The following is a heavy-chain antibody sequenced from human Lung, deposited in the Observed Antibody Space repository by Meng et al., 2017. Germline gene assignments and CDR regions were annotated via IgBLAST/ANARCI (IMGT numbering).Heavy chain of an antibody. D-gene: IGHD2-15*01. V-gene: IGHV4-30-4*01. CDR1: GGSISSGDSY. CDR3: ASYGPCSGNICPLSSFDH. Sequence: QVQLQESGPGLVKPSQTLSLTCSVSGGSISSGDSYWSWIRQPPGKGLEWIGYIYYSGSTYYNPSLRSRITISVDTSKNQFSLRLRSVTAADTAVYYCASYGPCSGNICPLSSFDHWGQGTLVTVSS. CDR2: IYYSGST. J-gene: IGHJ4*02.